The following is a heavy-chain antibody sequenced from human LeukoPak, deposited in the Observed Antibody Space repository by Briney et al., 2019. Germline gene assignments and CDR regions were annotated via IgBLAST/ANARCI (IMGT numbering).Heavy chain of an antibody. V-gene: IGHV5-51*01. D-gene: IGHD6-19*01. J-gene: IGHJ4*02. CDR2: IYPGDSDT. Sequence: GESLKISCKGSGYSFTSYWIGWVRQMPGKGLEWMGIIYPGDSDTRYSPSFQGQVTISADKSISTAYLQWSSLKASDTAMYYCALLIAVAGTSGPYYFDYWGQGALVTVSS. CDR1: GYSFTSYW. CDR3: ALLIAVAGTSGPYYFDY.